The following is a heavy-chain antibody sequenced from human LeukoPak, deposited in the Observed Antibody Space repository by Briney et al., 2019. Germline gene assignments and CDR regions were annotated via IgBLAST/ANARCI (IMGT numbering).Heavy chain of an antibody. D-gene: IGHD5-12*01. V-gene: IGHV3-9*01. CDR2: ISWNGDTI. CDR3: AKASEERYSGYDDYLHY. J-gene: IGHJ4*02. CDR1: GFTFSSYS. Sequence: GGSLRLSCAASGFTFSSYSMNWVRQAPGKGLEWVLGISWNGDTIGYADSVKGRFTVSRDNAKNSVYLQMNNLRTEDTALYYCAKASEERYSGYDDYLHYWGQGTLVTVSS.